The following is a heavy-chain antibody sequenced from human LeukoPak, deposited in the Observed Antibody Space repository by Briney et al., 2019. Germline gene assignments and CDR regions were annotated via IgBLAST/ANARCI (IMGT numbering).Heavy chain of an antibody. J-gene: IGHJ3*02. Sequence: SETLSLTCTVSGVSISSYYWNWIRQTPGKGLEWIGEIYHSGSTNYNPSLKSRVTISVDKSKNQFSLKLSSVTAADTAVYYCARDDSDTAMVGGAFDIWGQGTMVTVSS. V-gene: IGHV4-59*12. CDR3: ARDDSDTAMVGGAFDI. D-gene: IGHD5-18*01. CDR1: GVSISSYY. CDR2: IYHSGST.